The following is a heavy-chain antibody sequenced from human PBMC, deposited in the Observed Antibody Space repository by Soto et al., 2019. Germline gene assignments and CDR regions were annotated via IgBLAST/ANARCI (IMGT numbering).Heavy chain of an antibody. Sequence: QLQLQESGSGLVKPSQTLSLTCAVSGGSSSSGGYSWSWIRQPPGKGLEWIGYIYHSGSTYYNPSLKSRVTISVDRSKNQFSLKLSSVTAADTAVYYCARGSATTVTTPGEVDYWGQGTLVTVSS. J-gene: IGHJ4*02. D-gene: IGHD4-17*01. V-gene: IGHV4-30-2*01. CDR1: GGSSSSGGYS. CDR2: IYHSGST. CDR3: ARGSATTVTTPGEVDY.